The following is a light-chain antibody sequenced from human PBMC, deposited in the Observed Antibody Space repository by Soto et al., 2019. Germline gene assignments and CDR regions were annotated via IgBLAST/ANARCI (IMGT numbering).Light chain of an antibody. CDR3: ATWDDSLGGVV. CDR2: KTN. J-gene: IGLJ2*01. V-gene: IGLV1-47*01. CDR1: SSNIGSNY. Sequence: QSVLTQPPSASGTPGQRVTISCSGTSSNIGSNYIYWYQHLPGTAPKLLIYKTNKRPSGVPDRFSGSKSGTSASLAISGLRSADEANYSCATWDDSLGGVVFGGGTKLTVL.